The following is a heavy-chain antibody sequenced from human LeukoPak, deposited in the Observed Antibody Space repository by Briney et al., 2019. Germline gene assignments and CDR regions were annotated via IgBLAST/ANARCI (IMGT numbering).Heavy chain of an antibody. D-gene: IGHD1-26*01. CDR2: ISGSGGST. Sequence: GGSLRLSCAASGFTFSSYAMSWVRQAPGKGLEWVSAISGSGGSTYYADSVKGRFTISRDNSKNTLYLQMNGLRAEDTAVYYCAKAVGALYYYYYYYMDVWGKGTTVTVSS. J-gene: IGHJ6*03. V-gene: IGHV3-23*01. CDR1: GFTFSSYA. CDR3: AKAVGALYYYYYYYMDV.